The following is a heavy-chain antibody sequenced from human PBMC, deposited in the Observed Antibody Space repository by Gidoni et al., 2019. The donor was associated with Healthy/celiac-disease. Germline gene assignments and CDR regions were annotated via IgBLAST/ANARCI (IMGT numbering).Heavy chain of an antibody. V-gene: IGHV5-51*01. J-gene: IGHJ6*02. CDR1: GYSFTSYW. CDR2: IYPGDSDT. CDR3: ARQYYDFWSGSIIRRYYYGMDV. Sequence: EVQLVQSGAEVKKPGESLKISCKGSGYSFTSYWIGWVRQMPGKGLEWMGIIYPGDSDTRYSPSFQGQVTISADKSISTAYLQWSSLKASDTAMYYCARQYYDFWSGSIIRRYYYGMDVWGQGTTVTVSS. D-gene: IGHD3-3*01.